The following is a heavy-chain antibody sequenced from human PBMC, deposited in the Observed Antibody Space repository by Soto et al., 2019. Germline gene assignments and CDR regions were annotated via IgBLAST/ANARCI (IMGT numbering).Heavy chain of an antibody. Sequence: GGSLRLSCAASGFTFSSYGMHWVRQAPGKGLEWVAVISYDGSNKYCADSVKGRFTISRDNSKNTLYLQMNSLRAEDTAVYYCAKDLPRGYSYGVYGMDVWGQGTTVTVSS. CDR2: ISYDGSNK. J-gene: IGHJ6*02. CDR3: AKDLPRGYSYGVYGMDV. CDR1: GFTFSSYG. V-gene: IGHV3-30*18. D-gene: IGHD5-18*01.